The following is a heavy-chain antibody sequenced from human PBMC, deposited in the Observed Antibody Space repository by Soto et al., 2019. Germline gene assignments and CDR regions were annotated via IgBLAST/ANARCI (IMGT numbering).Heavy chain of an antibody. Sequence: QVQLVQSGAEVKKPGSSVKVSCKASGSTFSSYAISWVRQAPGQGLEWMGGIIPIFGTANYAQKFQGRVTITADESTSTSYMELSSLRSEDTAVYYCARDWAVAATSGGSHVRAFDIWGQGTMVTVSS. J-gene: IGHJ3*02. CDR1: GSTFSSYA. CDR2: IIPIFGTA. V-gene: IGHV1-69*01. CDR3: ARDWAVAATSGGSHVRAFDI. D-gene: IGHD2-15*01.